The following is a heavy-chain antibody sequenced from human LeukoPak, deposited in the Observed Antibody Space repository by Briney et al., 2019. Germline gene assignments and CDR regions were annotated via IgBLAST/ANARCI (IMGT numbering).Heavy chain of an antibody. CDR3: AREGVAATKGYDY. D-gene: IGHD2-15*01. J-gene: IGHJ4*02. V-gene: IGHV3-48*04. CDR1: AFTSSNFS. CDR2: ISISSSSI. Sequence: GGSLRLSCTSSAFTSSNFSMNWVRQAPGKGLEWVSYISISSSSIYYSDSVKGRFTISRDNAKNSLYLQMNSLRTDDTAVYYCAREGVAATKGYDYWGQGTLVTVSS.